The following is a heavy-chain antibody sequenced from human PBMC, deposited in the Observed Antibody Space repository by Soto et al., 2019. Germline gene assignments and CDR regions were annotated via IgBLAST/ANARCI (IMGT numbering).Heavy chain of an antibody. J-gene: IGHJ3*02. CDR1: GGSINNYY. Sequence: QVQLQESGPGLVKPSETLSLTCTVSGGSINNYYWSWIRQPPGKGLEWIGYIYYSGGTNYNPSLKSRVTTSVDTSNSQFSLKLSSVTAADTAVYYCARRYSVYDDAFDIWGQGTMVTVSS. CDR3: ARRYSVYDDAFDI. V-gene: IGHV4-59*01. CDR2: IYYSGGT. D-gene: IGHD5-12*01.